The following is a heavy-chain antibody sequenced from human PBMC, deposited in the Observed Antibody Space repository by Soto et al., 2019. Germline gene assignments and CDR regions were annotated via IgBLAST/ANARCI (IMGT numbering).Heavy chain of an antibody. V-gene: IGHV4-39*01. CDR1: GGSLSSSSYY. Sequence: ASGTLSLTCTVSGGSLSSSSYYWGWIRQSPGKGLEWIGSFSYSGSTYYSPSPKSRVTISGDTSKKELSLRLSSVTAADTAVYYCARISVASRYMDVWGKGTTVT. D-gene: IGHD5-12*01. CDR3: ARISVASRYMDV. J-gene: IGHJ6*03. CDR2: FSYSGST.